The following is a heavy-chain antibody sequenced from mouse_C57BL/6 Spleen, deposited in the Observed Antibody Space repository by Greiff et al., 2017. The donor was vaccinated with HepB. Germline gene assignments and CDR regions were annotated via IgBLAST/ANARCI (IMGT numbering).Heavy chain of an antibody. CDR2: IYPSDSET. J-gene: IGHJ2*01. CDR3: ARSGYYGSSYYFDY. V-gene: IGHV1-61*01. CDR1: GYTFTSYW. D-gene: IGHD1-1*01. Sequence: LQQPGAELVRPGSSVKLSCKASGYTFTSYWMDWVKQRPGQGLEWIGNIYPSDSETHYNQKFKDKATLTVDKSSSTAYMQLSSLTSEDSAVYYSARSGYYGSSYYFDYWGQGTTLTVSS.